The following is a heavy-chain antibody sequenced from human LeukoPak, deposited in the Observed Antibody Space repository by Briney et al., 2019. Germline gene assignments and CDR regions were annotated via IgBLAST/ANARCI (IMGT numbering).Heavy chain of an antibody. CDR3: ARQPFMSPFDY. D-gene: IGHD3-10*02. Sequence: SETLSLTCTVSGGSISSYYWNWIRQPPGKGLEWIGYVYYSGSTNYNPSLKSRVTLSIDTSKNQFSLKLSSVTAADTAVYYCARQPFMSPFDYWGQGTLVTVSS. CDR1: GGSISSYY. J-gene: IGHJ4*02. CDR2: VYYSGST. V-gene: IGHV4-59*08.